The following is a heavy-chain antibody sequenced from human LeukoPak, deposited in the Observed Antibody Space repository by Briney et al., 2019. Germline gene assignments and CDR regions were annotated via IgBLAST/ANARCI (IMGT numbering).Heavy chain of an antibody. D-gene: IGHD1-26*01. V-gene: IGHV3-9*01. CDR1: GFTFDDYA. CDR2: INWNSGSI. J-gene: IGHJ3*02. Sequence: PGGSLRLSCAASGFTFDDYAMHWVRQAPGKGLEWVSAINWNSGSIAYADSVRGRFTISRDNAKNSLYLQMNSLRAEVTAFYYCAKDLGASGEAFDIWGQGTMVTVSS. CDR3: AKDLGASGEAFDI.